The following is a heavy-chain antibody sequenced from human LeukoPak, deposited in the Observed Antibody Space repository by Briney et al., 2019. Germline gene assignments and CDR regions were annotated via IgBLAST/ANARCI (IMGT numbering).Heavy chain of an antibody. J-gene: IGHJ4*02. CDR2: TFYRSNWYN. D-gene: IGHD6-19*01. CDR3: ARDPRVSSGWQFDC. Sequence: SQTLSLTCAISGDSASSKSATWNWIRQSPSRGLEWLGRTFYRSNWYNDSAVSVKSRISISPDTSKNQFSLQLNSVTPDDTAVYYCARDPRVSSGWQFDCWGQGTLVTVSS. CDR1: GDSASSKSAT. V-gene: IGHV6-1*01.